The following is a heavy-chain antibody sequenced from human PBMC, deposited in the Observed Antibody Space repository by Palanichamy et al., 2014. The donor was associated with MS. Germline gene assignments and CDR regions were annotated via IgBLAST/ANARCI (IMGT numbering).Heavy chain of an antibody. Sequence: EVQLLESGGGLVQPGGSLRLSCAASGFTFSTYAMTWVRQAPGKGLEWVSGISGSVDNTYYADSVKGRFTISRDNSKNTLYLQMNSLRAEDTAVYYYARVIGGRLYYYYGMDVWGQGTTVTVSS. CDR2: ISGSVDNT. CDR3: ARVIGGRLYYYYGMDV. J-gene: IGHJ6*02. CDR1: GFTFSTYA. V-gene: IGHV3-23*01. D-gene: IGHD6-6*01.